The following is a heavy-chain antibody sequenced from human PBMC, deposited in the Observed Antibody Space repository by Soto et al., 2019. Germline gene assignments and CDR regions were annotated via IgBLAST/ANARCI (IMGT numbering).Heavy chain of an antibody. J-gene: IGHJ6*02. CDR2: IHYSGTT. Sequence: QVQLQESGPGLVKSSGTLSLTCAVSGVSISSSHWWTWVRQPPGKGLEWIGEIHYSGTTNYNPPLGGRVTISADKSKHQFSLNLSSVTAADTAIYYCARCAYGSYTFGIDVWGQGTTVTVSS. V-gene: IGHV4-4*02. D-gene: IGHD3-3*01. CDR1: GVSISSSHW. CDR3: ARCAYGSYTFGIDV.